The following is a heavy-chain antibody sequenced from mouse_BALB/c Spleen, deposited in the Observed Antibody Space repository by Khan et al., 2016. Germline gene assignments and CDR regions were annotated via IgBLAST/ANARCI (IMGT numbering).Heavy chain of an antibody. J-gene: IGHJ4*01. Sequence: QLQQSGPDLVKPGASVKISCKASGYSFTGYYIYWVKQSHGKSLEWIGRVNPNNGGTSYNQKFKGKAVLTIDKSSTTAYMELRSRTSEEAAVYYCVRDAMDYWGQGTSVTVSS. CDR3: VRDAMDY. V-gene: IGHV1-18*01. CDR1: GYSFTGYY. D-gene: IGHD1-1*01. CDR2: VNPNNGGT.